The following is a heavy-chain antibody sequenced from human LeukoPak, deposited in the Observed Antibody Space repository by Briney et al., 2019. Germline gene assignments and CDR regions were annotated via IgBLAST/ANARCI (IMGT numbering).Heavy chain of an antibody. CDR3: ARDLALGSSANFDY. D-gene: IGHD6-13*01. J-gene: IGHJ4*02. CDR2: IWYDGSNK. V-gene: IGHV3-33*01. CDR1: GFTFSSYG. Sequence: PGGSLRLSCAASGFTFSSYGMHWVRQAPGKGLEWVAVIWYDGSNKYYADSVKGRFTISRDNSKNTLYLQMNSLRAEDTAVYYCARDLALGSSANFDYWGQGTLVTVSS.